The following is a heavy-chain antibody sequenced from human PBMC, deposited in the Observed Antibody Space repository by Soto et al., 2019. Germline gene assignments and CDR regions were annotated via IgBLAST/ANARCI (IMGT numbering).Heavy chain of an antibody. V-gene: IGHV4-31*03. Sequence: PSETLSLTCTVSGGSVRRGNYYWSWIRQFPGKGLEWIGYISNSGRTHYNPSLISRITILVDTSKNQFFLELRSVTAADTALYYCARADYATGSYYPDYWGQGTLVTVSS. CDR3: ARADYATGSYYPDY. CDR1: GGSVRRGNYY. CDR2: ISNSGRT. J-gene: IGHJ4*02. D-gene: IGHD3-10*01.